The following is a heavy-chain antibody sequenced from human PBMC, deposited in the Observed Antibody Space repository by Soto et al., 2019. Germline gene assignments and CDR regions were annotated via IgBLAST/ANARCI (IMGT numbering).Heavy chain of an antibody. CDR2: IVVGSGNT. V-gene: IGHV1-58*02. J-gene: IGHJ3*02. Sequence: SVKVSCKASGFTFTSSAMQWVRQARGQRLEWIGWIVVGSGNTNYAQKFQERVTITRDMSTSTAYMELSSLRSEDTAVYYCAAQYSYGSGSYFPPWAPWAFDIWG. CDR3: AAQYSYGSGSYFPPWAPWAFDI. CDR1: GFTFTSSA. D-gene: IGHD3-10*01.